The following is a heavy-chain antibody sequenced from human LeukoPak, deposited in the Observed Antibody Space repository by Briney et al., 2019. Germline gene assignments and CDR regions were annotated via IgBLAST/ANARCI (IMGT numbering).Heavy chain of an antibody. CDR2: IQYDGSNE. Sequence: GGSLRLSCAASGFTFSSYGMHWVRQAPGKGLEWVAYIQYDGSNEQYADSVKGRFSISRDSSKNTLYLQMNSLRAEDTAVYYCAKDRCSNGIGCFYYYMDVWGKGTTVTISS. J-gene: IGHJ6*03. CDR3: AKDRCSNGIGCFYYYMDV. CDR1: GFTFSSYG. D-gene: IGHD2-8*01. V-gene: IGHV3-30*02.